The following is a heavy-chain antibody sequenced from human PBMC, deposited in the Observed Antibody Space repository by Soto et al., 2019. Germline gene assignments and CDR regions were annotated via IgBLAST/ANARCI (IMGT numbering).Heavy chain of an antibody. CDR1: GFTFSSYD. CDR2: ISGSGTNI. J-gene: IGHJ4*02. D-gene: IGHD1-20*01. Sequence: GGSLRLSCTASGFTFSSYDMNWVRQAPGKGLEWVSYISGSGTNIYYADSVKGRFTLSRDNAKNSLYLQMNSLRAEDTAVYYCTRGYLYNIWGQGTLVTVSS. V-gene: IGHV3-48*03. CDR3: TRGYLYNI.